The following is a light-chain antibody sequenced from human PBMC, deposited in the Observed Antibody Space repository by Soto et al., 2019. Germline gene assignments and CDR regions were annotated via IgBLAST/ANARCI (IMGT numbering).Light chain of an antibody. CDR1: SRDVGGYNY. Sequence: QSALTQPASVSGSPGPSITISCTGTSRDVGGYNYVSWYQQHPGKAPKLMIYDVSNRPSGVSNRFSGSKSGNTASLTISGLQAEDEADYYCSSYTSSSTLVVFGGGTKVTVL. CDR3: SSYTSSSTLVV. J-gene: IGLJ2*01. CDR2: DVS. V-gene: IGLV2-14*01.